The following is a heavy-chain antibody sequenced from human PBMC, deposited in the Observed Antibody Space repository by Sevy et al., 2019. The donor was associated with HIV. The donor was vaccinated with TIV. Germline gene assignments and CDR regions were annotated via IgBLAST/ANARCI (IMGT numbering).Heavy chain of an antibody. V-gene: IGHV3-7*01. CDR1: GFTFSTTW. CDR2: IRGDGIDK. J-gene: IGHJ4*02. D-gene: IGHD3-16*01. Sequence: GGSLRLSCAASGFTFSTTWMNWVRQAPGKELEWVANIRGDGIDKHYVDSVEGRFTISRDNAKNLLFLQMNSLRVEDTAVYYCAHETFGRFESWGQGTLVTISS. CDR3: AHETFGRFES.